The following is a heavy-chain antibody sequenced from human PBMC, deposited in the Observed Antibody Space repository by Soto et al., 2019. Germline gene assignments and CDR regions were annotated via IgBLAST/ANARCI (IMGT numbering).Heavy chain of an antibody. V-gene: IGHV3-23*01. J-gene: IGHJ3*02. Sequence: EVQLLESGGGLVQPGGSLRLSCAASGFTFSSYAMSWVRQAPGKGLEWVSAISGSGGSTYYADSVKGRFTISRDNSKNPLYLKMNGLRAEDTAVYYCAKGGTGGGGAFDIWGQGTMVTVSS. CDR3: AKGGTGGGGAFDI. D-gene: IGHD7-27*01. CDR2: ISGSGGST. CDR1: GFTFSSYA.